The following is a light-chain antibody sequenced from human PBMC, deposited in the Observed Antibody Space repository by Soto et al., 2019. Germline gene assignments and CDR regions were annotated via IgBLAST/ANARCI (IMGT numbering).Light chain of an antibody. CDR3: QSYDTGLSGSGV. CDR1: NIGSKS. V-gene: IGLV3-21*02. CDR2: DDS. Sequence: SYELTQPPSVSVAPGQTARITCGGNNIGSKSVHWYQQKPGQAPVLVVYDDSDRPSGIPERFSGSKSGTSASLTISGLQAEDEAHYYCQSYDTGLSGSGVFGGGTKLTVL. J-gene: IGLJ3*02.